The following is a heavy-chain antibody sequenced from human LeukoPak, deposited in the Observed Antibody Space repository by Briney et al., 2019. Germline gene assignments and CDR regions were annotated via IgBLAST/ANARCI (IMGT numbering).Heavy chain of an antibody. D-gene: IGHD1-14*01. CDR1: GGTFSSYA. J-gene: IGHJ4*02. CDR2: IIPIFGTA. CDR3: ASPPPGASPGQFDY. Sequence: SVKVSCKASGGTFSSYAISWVRQAPGQGLEWMGGIIPIFGTANYAQKFQGRVTITADESTSTAYMELSSLRSEDTAVYYCASPPPGASPGQFDYWGQGALVTVSS. V-gene: IGHV1-69*13.